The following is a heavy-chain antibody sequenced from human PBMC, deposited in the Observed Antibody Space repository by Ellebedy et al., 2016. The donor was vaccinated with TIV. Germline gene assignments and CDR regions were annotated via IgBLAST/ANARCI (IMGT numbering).Heavy chain of an antibody. CDR2: ITSAGRT. Sequence: GESLKISCAASGFTFSSYAMNWVRQAPGKGLEWVSTITSAGRTYYADSVKGRFTISRDTSKNTLYLQMNSLRAEDTAVYYCARWFDPWGQGTLVTVSS. J-gene: IGHJ5*02. CDR1: GFTFSSYA. V-gene: IGHV3-23*01. CDR3: ARWFDP.